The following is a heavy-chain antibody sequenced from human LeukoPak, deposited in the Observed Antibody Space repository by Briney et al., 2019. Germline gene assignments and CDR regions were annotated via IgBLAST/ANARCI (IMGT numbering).Heavy chain of an antibody. J-gene: IGHJ6*02. V-gene: IGHV3-23*01. CDR3: AKDGSEGYSSSWRYYYYYYGMDV. CDR2: ISGSGGST. Sequence: GGSLRLSCAASGFTFSSYAMSWVRQAPGKGLEWVSDISGSGGSTYYADSVKGRFTISRDNSKNTLYLQMNSLRAEDTAVYYCAKDGSEGYSSSWRYYYYYYGMDVWGQGTTVTVSS. CDR1: GFTFSSYA. D-gene: IGHD6-13*01.